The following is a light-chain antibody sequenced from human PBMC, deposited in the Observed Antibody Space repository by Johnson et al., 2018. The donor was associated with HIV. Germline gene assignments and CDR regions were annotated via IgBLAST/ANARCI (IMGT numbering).Light chain of an antibody. V-gene: IGLV1-51*01. CDR3: GSWDSSLSAYV. J-gene: IGLJ1*01. CDR2: DNN. Sequence: QSLLTQPPSVSAAPGQKVTISCSGSSSNIGNNDVSWYQQLPGTAPKLLIYDNNKRPSEIPDRFSGSKSGTSATLGITGLQTGDEADYYCGSWDSSLSAYVFGTGTRVTVL. CDR1: SSNIGNND.